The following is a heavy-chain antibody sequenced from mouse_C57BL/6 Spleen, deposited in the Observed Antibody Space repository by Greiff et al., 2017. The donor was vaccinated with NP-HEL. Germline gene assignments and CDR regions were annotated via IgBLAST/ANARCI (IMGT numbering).Heavy chain of an antibody. Sequence: EVKLVESGGDLVKPGGSLKLSCAASGFTFSSYGMSWVRQTPDKRLEWVATISSGGSYTYYPDSVKGRFTISRDNAKNTLYLQMSSLKSEDTAMYYCARQPTMVNPWFAYWGQGTLVTVSA. CDR3: ARQPTMVNPWFAY. V-gene: IGHV5-6*01. D-gene: IGHD2-9*01. CDR2: ISSGGSYT. J-gene: IGHJ3*01. CDR1: GFTFSSYG.